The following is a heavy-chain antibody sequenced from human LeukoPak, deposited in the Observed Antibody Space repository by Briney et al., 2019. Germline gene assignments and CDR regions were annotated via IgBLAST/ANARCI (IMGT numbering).Heavy chain of an antibody. V-gene: IGHV4-39*07. CDR3: ARDRYYESSGYYPADPNWFDP. D-gene: IGHD3-22*01. J-gene: IGHJ5*02. Sequence: PSETLSLTCTVSGGSISSSSYYWGWIRQPPGKGLEWIGSIYYSGSTYYNPSLKSRVTISVDTSKNQFSLKLSSVTAADTAVYYCARDRYYESSGYYPADPNWFDPWGQGTLVTVSS. CDR2: IYYSGST. CDR1: GGSISSSSYY.